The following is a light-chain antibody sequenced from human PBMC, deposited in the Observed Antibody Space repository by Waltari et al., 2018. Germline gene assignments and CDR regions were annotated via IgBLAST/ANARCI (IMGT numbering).Light chain of an antibody. V-gene: IGKV4-1*01. CDR1: QSVLYSSDNKNY. CDR2: WAS. J-gene: IGKJ2*01. CDR3: QQYYSTPYT. Sequence: DIVMTQSPDSLAVSLGERTSINCKASQSVLYSSDNKNYLAWYRQKPGQPPNLLIYWASTRESGVPGRFSGSGSGTDFTLTISSLQAEDLAVYYCQQYYSTPYTFGQGTKLEIK.